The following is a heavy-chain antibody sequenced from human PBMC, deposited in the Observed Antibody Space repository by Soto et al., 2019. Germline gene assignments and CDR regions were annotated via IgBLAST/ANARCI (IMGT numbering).Heavy chain of an antibody. CDR1: GDTFSFYS. V-gene: IGHV1-69*04. D-gene: IGHD3-10*01. CDR3: ATSYGSGYRAFDY. CDR2: VNPILSMS. Sequence: QVQLVQSGAEVKRPGSSVKVSCKASGDTFSFYSINWVRQAHGLGLEWMGRVNPILSMSNYAQRFQGRVTMTADKSTSTAYMELSGLRSEDTAMYYWATSYGSGYRAFDYWGQGALVTVSS. J-gene: IGHJ4*02.